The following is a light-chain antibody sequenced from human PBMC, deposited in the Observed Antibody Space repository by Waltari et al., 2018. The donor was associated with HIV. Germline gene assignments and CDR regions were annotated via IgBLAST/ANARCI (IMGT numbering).Light chain of an antibody. CDR2: GNS. V-gene: IGLV1-40*01. CDR1: GPNLGATYD. J-gene: IGLJ2*01. Sequence: SVLTQPPSVSGAPGQRVTISCSESGPNLGATYDVHWYQHLPGTAPKLLIYGNSNRPSGVPDRFSGSKSGTSASLAITGLQPEDEGDYYCQSYDSRLSGSVFGGGTKLTVL. CDR3: QSYDSRLSGSV.